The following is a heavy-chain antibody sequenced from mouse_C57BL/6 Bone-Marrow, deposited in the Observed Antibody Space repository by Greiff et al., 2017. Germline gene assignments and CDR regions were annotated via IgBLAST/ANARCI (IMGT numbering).Heavy chain of an antibody. V-gene: IGHV2-5*01. CDR2: IWRGGST. J-gene: IGHJ4*01. CDR3: AKRSNYYAMDY. CDR1: GFSLTSYG. D-gene: IGHD2-5*01. Sequence: VKLMESGPGLVQPSQSLSITCTVSGFSLTSYGVHWVRQSPGKGLEWLGVIWRGGSTDYNAAFMSRLSITKDNSKSQVFLKMNSLQADDTAIYYCAKRSNYYAMDYWGQGTSVTVSS.